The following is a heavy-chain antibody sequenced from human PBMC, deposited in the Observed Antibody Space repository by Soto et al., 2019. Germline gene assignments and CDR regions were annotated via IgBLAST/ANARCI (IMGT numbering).Heavy chain of an antibody. V-gene: IGHV1-69*02. Sequence: QVQLVQSGAEVRKPGSSGKVSCEASGGSFISYILTWVRQAPGQGLEWMGRSIPIQGRADYALKFQDRVTITTDRSTQTVYMELRSLRPEDTALYYCAKSLVFVDHAYTDVWGKGTTVTVSS. CDR1: GGSFISYI. CDR3: AKSLVFVDHAYTDV. CDR2: SIPIQGRA. J-gene: IGHJ6*03. D-gene: IGHD2-21*01.